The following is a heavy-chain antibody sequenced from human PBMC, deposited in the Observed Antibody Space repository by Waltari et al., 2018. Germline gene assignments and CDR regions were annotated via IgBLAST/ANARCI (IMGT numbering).Heavy chain of an antibody. CDR2: IRYDGSNK. J-gene: IGHJ4*02. V-gene: IGHV3-30*02. CDR3: AKAKSVVDY. CDR1: GFTFSSYG. Sequence: QVQLVESGGGVVQPGGSLRLSCAASGFTFSSYGLHWVRQAPGKGLEWVAFIRYDGSNKYYADSVKGRFTISRDNSKNTLYLQMKSLRAEDTAVYYCAKAKSVVDYWGQGTLVTVSS.